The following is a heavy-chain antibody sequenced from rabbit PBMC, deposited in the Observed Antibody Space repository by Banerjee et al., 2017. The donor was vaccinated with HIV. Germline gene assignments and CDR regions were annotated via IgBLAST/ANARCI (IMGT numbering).Heavy chain of an antibody. V-gene: IGHV1S45*01. Sequence: QQQLEESGGDLVKPGASLTLTCTASGFSFSSGYWICWVRQAPGKGLEWIACIYAGGSGSTYYASWAKGRFTISKTSSTTVTLQMTSLTAADTATYFCTRRTGYGGIGYEGTFDPWGQGTLVTVS. CDR3: TRRTGYGGIGYEGTFDP. CDR1: GFSFSSGYW. D-gene: IGHD8-1*01. CDR2: IYAGGSGST. J-gene: IGHJ2*01.